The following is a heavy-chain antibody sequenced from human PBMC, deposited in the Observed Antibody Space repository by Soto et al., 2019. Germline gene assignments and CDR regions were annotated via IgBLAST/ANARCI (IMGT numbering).Heavy chain of an antibody. V-gene: IGHV4-59*01. CDR1: VASLTCYY. CDR2: MFHGGTT. D-gene: IGHD2-15*01. CDR3: ARERKGCGYIEF. J-gene: IGHJ4*02. Sequence: SDTLSPTCTVVASLTCYYWSWVRQPPGKRLEWIGYMFHGGTTKYNPSLQSRVTLSLDTAKNQFSLSLTSVTAADTALYYCARERKGCGYIEFWGKGALVT.